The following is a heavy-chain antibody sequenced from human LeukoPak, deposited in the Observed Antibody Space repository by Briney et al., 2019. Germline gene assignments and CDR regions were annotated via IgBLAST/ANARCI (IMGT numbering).Heavy chain of an antibody. Sequence: SETLSLTCTVSGGSISSYYWSWIRQPPGKGLEWIGYIYYSGSTNYNPSLKSRVTISVDTSKNQFSLKLNSVTPEDTAVYYCARGKTGTFDYWGQGTLVTVSS. D-gene: IGHD3-10*01. V-gene: IGHV4-59*12. CDR3: ARGKTGTFDY. J-gene: IGHJ4*02. CDR1: GGSISSYY. CDR2: IYYSGST.